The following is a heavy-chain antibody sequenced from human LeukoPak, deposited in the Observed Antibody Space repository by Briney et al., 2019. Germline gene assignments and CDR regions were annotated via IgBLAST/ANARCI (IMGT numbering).Heavy chain of an antibody. CDR2: ISGSGGST. CDR1: GFTFSSYA. D-gene: IGHD2-2*01. CDR3: ARDPIVVVPAAITAAEYFQH. Sequence: GSLRLSCAASGFTFSSYAMSWVRQAPGKGLEWVSAISGSGGSTYYADSVKGRFTISRDNSKNTLYLQMNSLRAEDTAVYYCARDPIVVVPAAITAAEYFQHWGQGTLVTVSS. V-gene: IGHV3-23*01. J-gene: IGHJ1*01.